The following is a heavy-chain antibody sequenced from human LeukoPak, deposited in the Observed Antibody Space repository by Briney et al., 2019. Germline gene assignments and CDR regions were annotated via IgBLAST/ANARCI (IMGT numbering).Heavy chain of an antibody. CDR1: GFPFSSYG. V-gene: IGHV3-30*18. J-gene: IGHJ4*02. CDR2: ISYDGSNK. CDR3: AKDRCSSTSCYVFDY. D-gene: IGHD2-2*01. Sequence: PGGSLRLSCSASGFPFSSYGMHWVRQAPGKGLEWVAVISYDGSNKYYADSVKGRFTISRDNSKNTLYLQMNSLRAEDTAVYYCAKDRCSSTSCYVFDYWGQGTLVTVSS.